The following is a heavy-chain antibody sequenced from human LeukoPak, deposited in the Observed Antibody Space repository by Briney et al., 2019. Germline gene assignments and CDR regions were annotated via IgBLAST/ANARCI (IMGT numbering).Heavy chain of an antibody. CDR3: ASALKRGSAGTLIDY. CDR1: GYTFTSHD. Sequence: ASVKVSCKASGYTFTSHDFNWVRQATGQGLEWMGWMNPHSGNTGYAQKFQDRVTMTRNTSISTAYMELSSLESEDTAVYYCASALKRGSAGTLIDYWGQGTLVTVSS. CDR2: MNPHSGNT. D-gene: IGHD6-13*01. V-gene: IGHV1-8*01. J-gene: IGHJ4*02.